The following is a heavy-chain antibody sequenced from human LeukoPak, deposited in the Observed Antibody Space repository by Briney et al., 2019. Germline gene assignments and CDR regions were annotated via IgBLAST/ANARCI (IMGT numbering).Heavy chain of an antibody. CDR3: ATDSWSRDAFDI. CDR2: IYYSGRT. CDR1: GGSISSSSLY. Sequence: SETLSLTCTVSGGSISSSSLYWGWIRQPPGKGLEWIGSIYYSGRTYYNPSLKSRVTMSIDTSKNQFSLKLSSVTAADTAVYYCATDSWSRDAFDIWGQGTMVTVSS. D-gene: IGHD3-22*01. V-gene: IGHV4-39*07. J-gene: IGHJ3*02.